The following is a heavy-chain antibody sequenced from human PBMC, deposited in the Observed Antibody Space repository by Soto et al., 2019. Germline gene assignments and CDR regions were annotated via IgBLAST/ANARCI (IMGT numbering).Heavy chain of an antibody. CDR1: GFTFSSYG. CDR3: AKDGPHSSGWYKTPRRWFDP. V-gene: IGHV3-30*18. D-gene: IGHD6-19*01. J-gene: IGHJ5*02. CDR2: ISYDGSNK. Sequence: GGSLRLSCAASGFTFSSYGMHWVRQAPGKGLEWVAVISYDGSNKYYADSVKDRFTISRDNSKNTLYLQMNSLRAEGTAVYYCAKDGPHSSGWYKTPRRWFDPWGQGTLVTVSS.